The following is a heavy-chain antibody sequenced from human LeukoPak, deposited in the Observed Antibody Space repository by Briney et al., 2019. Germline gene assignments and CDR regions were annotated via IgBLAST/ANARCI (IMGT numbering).Heavy chain of an antibody. CDR1: GFTFSSYG. CDR3: AKDKFSAVAGTGLDY. D-gene: IGHD6-19*01. V-gene: IGHV3-30*18. Sequence: PGGSLRLSCAASGFTFSSYGMHWVRQAPGKGLEWVAVISYDGSNKYYADSVKGRFTISRDNSKNTLYLQMNSLRAEDTAVYYCAKDKFSAVAGTGLDYWGQGTLVTVSS. CDR2: ISYDGSNK. J-gene: IGHJ4*02.